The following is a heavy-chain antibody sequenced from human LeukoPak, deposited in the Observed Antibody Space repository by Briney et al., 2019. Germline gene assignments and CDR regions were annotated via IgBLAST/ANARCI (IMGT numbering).Heavy chain of an antibody. CDR2: IHYDGSNK. Sequence: GESLRLSCAASGFTFSSYGMQWVRQAPGKGLEWVAFIHYDGSNKYYANSVKGRFTISRDNSKNTLYLHMNSLRAEDTAVYYCAKDPIRGVRPYYFSSWGQGTLVTVSS. V-gene: IGHV3-30*02. CDR3: AKDPIRGVRPYYFSS. CDR1: GFTFSSYG. J-gene: IGHJ4*02. D-gene: IGHD3-10*01.